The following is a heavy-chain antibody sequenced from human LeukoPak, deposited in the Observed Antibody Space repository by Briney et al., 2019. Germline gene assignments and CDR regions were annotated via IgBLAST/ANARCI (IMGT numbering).Heavy chain of an antibody. CDR2: INPSGGST. D-gene: IGHD6-19*01. Sequence: ASVKVSCKASGYTFTSYYMHWVRQAPGQGLEWVGIINPSGGSTSYAQKFQGRVTMTRDTSTTTAYMELSSLRSEDTAVYCCARHLIAVAVNHYYYGIDVWGQGTTVTVS. V-gene: IGHV1-46*01. CDR3: ARHLIAVAVNHYYYGIDV. CDR1: GYTFTSYY. J-gene: IGHJ6*02.